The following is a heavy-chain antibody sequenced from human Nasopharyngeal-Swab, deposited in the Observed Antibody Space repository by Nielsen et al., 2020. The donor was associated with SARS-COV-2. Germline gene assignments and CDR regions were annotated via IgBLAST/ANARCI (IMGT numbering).Heavy chain of an antibody. Sequence: ASVKVSCKASGYTFIGYDMHWVRQAPGQGLEWMGRNNPNSGYTKFAQKCLGRVTLRRDMSIRTAYMELSRLTFDDTAVYFCMRDDGETPGMAATGPPGGYWGQGTLVTVSS. V-gene: IGHV1-2*06. CDR2: NNPNSGYT. CDR1: GYTFIGYD. CDR3: MRDDGETPGMAATGPPGGY. J-gene: IGHJ4*02. D-gene: IGHD6-13*01.